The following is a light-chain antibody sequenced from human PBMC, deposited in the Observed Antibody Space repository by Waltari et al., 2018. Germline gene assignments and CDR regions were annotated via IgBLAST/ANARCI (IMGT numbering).Light chain of an antibody. J-gene: IGLJ2*01. Sequence: QSALTQPPSVSGSPGQSVTISCSATCRDVGCENRVPWYQPPPGTAPNLTIYDFRTRPSGVSHRFSGSRSGNTASLTISGLQAEDEADYYCSSYTANTRFFGGGTKLTVL. CDR2: DFR. CDR1: CRDVGCENR. CDR3: SSYTANTRF. V-gene: IGLV2-18*02.